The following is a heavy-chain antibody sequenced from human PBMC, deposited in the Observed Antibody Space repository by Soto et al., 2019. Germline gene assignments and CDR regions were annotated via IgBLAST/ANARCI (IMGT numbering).Heavy chain of an antibody. CDR2: IYWNDEK. CDR3: AHSVNMARGPYNYFGP. V-gene: IGHV2-5*01. J-gene: IGHJ5*02. Sequence: SRPTLVNPTQPLTLTCTFSGFSLTTGVGVGWIRQPPGKALEWLAIIYWNDEKLYNPSLKPRLTITKDTSKNQVVLTMTAMDTVDTATYYCAHSVNMARGPYNYFGPWGQGTLATASS. D-gene: IGHD3-10*01. CDR1: GFSLTTGVG.